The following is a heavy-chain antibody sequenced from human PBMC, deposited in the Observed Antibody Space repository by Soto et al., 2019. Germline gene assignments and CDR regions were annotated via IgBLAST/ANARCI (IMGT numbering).Heavy chain of an antibody. CDR3: ARERGYSYGLGP. D-gene: IGHD5-18*01. V-gene: IGHV4-30-4*01. J-gene: IGHJ5*02. CDR2: ISYSGTT. Sequence: QVQLQESGPGLVKPSQTLSLTCTVSGDSISSNNNYWSWIRQPPGEGMGWIGFISYSGTTSYSPSHNTRFAISRYTSKNQISLSVSSVTAANPAVYYCARERGYSYGLGPWGLGTLVTVSS. CDR1: GDSISSNNNY.